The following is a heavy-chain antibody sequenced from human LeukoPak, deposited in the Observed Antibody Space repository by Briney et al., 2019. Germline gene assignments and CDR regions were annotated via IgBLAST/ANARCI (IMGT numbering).Heavy chain of an antibody. V-gene: IGHV3-49*04. CDR1: GFNFDAYA. Sequence: GGSLRLSCTASGFNFDAYAMSWVRQAPGKGLEWVGLVRSNTYGGTAEYAASVKGRFIISRDDSKRIAYLQINSLRTEDTAVYYCTREATSHHGMDVWGQGTTVTVSS. J-gene: IGHJ6*02. CDR2: VRSNTYGGTA. CDR3: TREATSHHGMDV.